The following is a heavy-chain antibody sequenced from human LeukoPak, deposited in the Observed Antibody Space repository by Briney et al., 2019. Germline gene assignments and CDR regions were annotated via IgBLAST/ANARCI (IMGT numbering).Heavy chain of an antibody. CDR3: SRHNRGWFDP. CDR2: IYYSGST. D-gene: IGHD1-14*01. V-gene: IGHV4-59*08. J-gene: IGHJ5*02. CDR1: GGSISSYY. Sequence: SETLSLTCTVSGGSISSYYWSWIRQPPGKGLEWIGYIYYSGSTNYNPSLKSRVTISVDTSKNQFSLKLSSVTAADTAVYYCSRHNRGWFDPWGQGTLVTVSS.